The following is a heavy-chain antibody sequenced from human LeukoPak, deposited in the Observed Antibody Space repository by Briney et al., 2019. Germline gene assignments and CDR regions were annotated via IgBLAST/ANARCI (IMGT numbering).Heavy chain of an antibody. D-gene: IGHD3-10*01. CDR1: GFTFSSYA. CDR2: ISSSSSYI. CDR3: ARMSMDYYGSGSYSEFDY. V-gene: IGHV3-21*01. Sequence: GGSLRLSCAASGFTFSSYAMSWVRQAPGKGLEWVSAISSSSSYIYYADSVKGRFTISRDNAKNSLYLQMNSLRAEDTAVYYCARMSMDYYGSGSYSEFDYWGQGTLVTVSS. J-gene: IGHJ4*02.